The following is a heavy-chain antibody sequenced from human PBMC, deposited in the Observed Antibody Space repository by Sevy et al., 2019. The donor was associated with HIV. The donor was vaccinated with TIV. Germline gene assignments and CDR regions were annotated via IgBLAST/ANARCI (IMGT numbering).Heavy chain of an antibody. D-gene: IGHD2-15*01. CDR2: IYSGGST. CDR3: VSDFTAFSWLNYCSGGSCYLGGMDP. V-gene: IGHV3-53*05. CDR1: GFTVSSNY. J-gene: IGHJ6*02. Sequence: GGSLRLSCAASGFTVSSNYMSWVRQAPGKGLEWVSVIYSGGSTYYADSVKGRFTISRDNSKNTLYLQMNSLRAEDTAVYYCVSDFTAFSWLNYCSGGSCYLGGMDPWSQGTTVTDSS.